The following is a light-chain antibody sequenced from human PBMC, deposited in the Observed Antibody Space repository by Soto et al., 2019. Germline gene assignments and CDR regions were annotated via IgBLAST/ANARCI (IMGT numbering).Light chain of an antibody. CDR2: EVV. V-gene: IGLV2-8*01. J-gene: IGLJ1*01. CDR1: KNDIGVYDF. Sequence: SALTQPPSASGSPGQSVTISCTGTKNDIGVYDFVSWYQHHPGKAPRLIIYEVVQRPSGVPDRFSGSKSGNTASLTVSGLQAAAEADYFCKSYAGSNTYVCGSETKVTVL. CDR3: KSYAGSNTYV.